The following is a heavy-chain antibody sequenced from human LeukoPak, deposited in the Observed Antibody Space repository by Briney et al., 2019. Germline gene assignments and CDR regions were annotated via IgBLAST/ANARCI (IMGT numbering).Heavy chain of an antibody. CDR3: ARAKEEMTSILGFDY. D-gene: IGHD5-24*01. CDR1: GLIVSSNY. Sequence: GGSLRLSCAASGLIVSSNYMTWVRQAPGKGLEWVSTIYSGGNTYYADSVKGRFTVSRDNPKNTLYLLMNSLRAEDTAVYYCARAKEEMTSILGFDYWGQGTLVTVSS. CDR2: IYSGGNT. V-gene: IGHV3-53*01. J-gene: IGHJ4*02.